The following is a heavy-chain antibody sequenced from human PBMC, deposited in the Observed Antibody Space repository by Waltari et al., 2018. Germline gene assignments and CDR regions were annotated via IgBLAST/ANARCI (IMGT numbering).Heavy chain of an antibody. CDR3: ARHALGELVNFDS. CDR1: GGSISNYY. Sequence: QVQLQESGPGLVKPSETLSLTCTVSGGSISNYYWSWMRQPPGKGLEWIGYINYSGSTNYNPSLKSRVTMSVDTSKNQFSLNLISVTAADTAVYYCARHALGELVNFDSWGQGTLLTVSS. V-gene: IGHV4-59*01. J-gene: IGHJ4*02. CDR2: INYSGST. D-gene: IGHD1-26*01.